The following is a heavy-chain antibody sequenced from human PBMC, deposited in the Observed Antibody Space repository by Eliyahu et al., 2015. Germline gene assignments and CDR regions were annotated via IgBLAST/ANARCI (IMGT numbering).Heavy chain of an antibody. CDR2: IYYSGST. D-gene: IGHD3-16*02. CDR3: ARSPRRIEEWFDP. Sequence: QVQLQESGPGLVKPSQTLSLTCXXSXGXXSSGGYYWSWIRQHPGKGLEWIGYIYYSGSTYYNPSLKSRVTISVDTSKNQFSLKLSSVTAADTAVYYCARSPRRIEEWFDPWGQGTLVTVSS. J-gene: IGHJ5*02. CDR1: XGXXSSGGYY. V-gene: IGHV4-31*03.